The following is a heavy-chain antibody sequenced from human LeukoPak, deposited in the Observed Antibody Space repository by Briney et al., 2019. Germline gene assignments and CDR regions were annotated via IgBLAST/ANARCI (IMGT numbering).Heavy chain of an antibody. Sequence: VQPGGSLRLSCAASGFTFSEYAMSWVRQAPGKGLEWVSSITATSGSIYYAESVQGRFTISRDNSKSTLYLHMNSLSVEDTAVYYCANLLSPHEEWEPDTDSWGQGTLITVSS. CDR3: ANLLSPHEEWEPDTDS. CDR2: ITATSGSI. D-gene: IGHD1-26*01. V-gene: IGHV3-23*01. J-gene: IGHJ5*02. CDR1: GFTFSEYA.